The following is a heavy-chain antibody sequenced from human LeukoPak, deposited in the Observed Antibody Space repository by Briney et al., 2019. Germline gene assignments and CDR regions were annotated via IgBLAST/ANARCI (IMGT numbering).Heavy chain of an antibody. CDR3: ATYDSWSGYNIAY. J-gene: IGHJ4*02. D-gene: IGHD3-3*01. Sequence: GGSLRLSCSASGFTVTHYAMHWVRQAPGKGLEWMTNINRDGSEKNYVDSVKGRFTITRDNAENSLYLQMNSLKVEDTAIYYCATYDSWSGYNIAYWGQGTLVTVSS. CDR2: INRDGSEK. CDR1: GFTVTHYA. V-gene: IGHV3-7*03.